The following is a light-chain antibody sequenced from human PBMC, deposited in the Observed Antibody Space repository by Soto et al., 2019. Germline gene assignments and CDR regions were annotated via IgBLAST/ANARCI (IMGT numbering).Light chain of an antibody. V-gene: IGLV2-14*01. CDR3: SSYTTSSTLLYV. Sequence: QSALTQPASVSGSPGQSITISCTGTSSDVGGYNSVSWYQQHPGKAPKLMIYEVSNRPSGVSNRFSGSKSGNTASLTISGHQAEDDADYSCSSYTTSSTLLYVFGTGTKVTVL. CDR2: EVS. CDR1: SSDVGGYNS. J-gene: IGLJ1*01.